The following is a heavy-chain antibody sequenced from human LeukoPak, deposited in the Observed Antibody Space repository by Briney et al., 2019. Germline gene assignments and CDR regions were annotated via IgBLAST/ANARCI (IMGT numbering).Heavy chain of an antibody. Sequence: QAGGSLRLSCAASGFTFSSYAMSWVRQAPGKGLEWVSAISGSGGSTYYADSVKGRFTISRDNSKNTLYLQMNSLRAADTAVYYCALGYCSNNSCYTGPPMDVWGKGTTVTVSS. J-gene: IGHJ6*03. CDR2: ISGSGGST. CDR3: ALGYCSNNSCYTGPPMDV. V-gene: IGHV3-23*01. CDR1: GFTFSSYA. D-gene: IGHD2-2*02.